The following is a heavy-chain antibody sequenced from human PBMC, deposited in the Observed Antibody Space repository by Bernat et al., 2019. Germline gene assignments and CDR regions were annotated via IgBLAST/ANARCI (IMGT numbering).Heavy chain of an antibody. CDR3: ARDCPKIVVGWFDP. J-gene: IGHJ5*02. CDR1: GYTFTNYW. V-gene: IGHV1-46*03. CDR2: INPKDGNR. Sequence: QVQLVQSGAEVKKPGASVTLSCKASGYTFTNYWMYWVRQAPGQGLEWMGIINPKDGNRNYAQKFHGRVTMTTDTSTSTVYMELSSLRSEDTAVYYCARDCPKIVVGWFDPWGPGTLVTVSS. D-gene: IGHD3-22*01.